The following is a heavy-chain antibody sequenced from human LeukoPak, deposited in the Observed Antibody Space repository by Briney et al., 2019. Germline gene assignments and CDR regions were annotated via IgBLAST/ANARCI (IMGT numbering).Heavy chain of an antibody. V-gene: IGHV3-23*01. CDR3: AKCCYDSSGYYFGAFDI. Sequence: GGSLRLSCAASGFTFNSYAMSWVRQAPGKGLEWVSAISGSGGSTYYADSVRGLFPISRDNSKNTMYLQMNSLRAEDTAVYYCAKCCYDSSGYYFGAFDIWGQGTMVTVSS. CDR1: GFTFNSYA. D-gene: IGHD3-22*01. J-gene: IGHJ3*02. CDR2: ISGSGGST.